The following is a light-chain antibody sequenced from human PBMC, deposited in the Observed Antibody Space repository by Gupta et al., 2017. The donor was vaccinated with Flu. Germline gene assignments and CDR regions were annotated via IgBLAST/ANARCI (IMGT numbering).Light chain of an antibody. V-gene: IGLV2-14*01. CDR1: SSDVGGYNY. Sequence: QSTLTQPASVSGPPGQSITISCTGTSSDVGGYNYVSWYQQHPGKAPKLMIYEVTDRPSGISNRFSGSKSGNTASLTISGLQAEDEANYFCASYTTTSTWLFGGGTKLTVL. J-gene: IGLJ3*02. CDR2: EVT. CDR3: ASYTTTSTWL.